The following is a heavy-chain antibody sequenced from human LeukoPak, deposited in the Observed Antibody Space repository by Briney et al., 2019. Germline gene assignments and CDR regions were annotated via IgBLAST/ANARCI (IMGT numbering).Heavy chain of an antibody. V-gene: IGHV3-15*01. D-gene: IGHD3-9*01. CDR2: IKSKTAGGTT. J-gene: IGHJ3*01. CDR3: ARDWYHAFDF. CDR1: GFTFSSYA. Sequence: PGGSLRLSCAASGFTFSSYAMSWVRQAPGKGLEWVGRIKSKTAGGTTDYAAPVKGRFTISRDDSKNMVYLQLNSLKTEDTGVYYCARDWYHAFDFWGQGTMVTVSS.